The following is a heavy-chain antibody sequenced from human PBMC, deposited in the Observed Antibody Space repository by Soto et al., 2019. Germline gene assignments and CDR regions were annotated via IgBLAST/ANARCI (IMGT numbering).Heavy chain of an antibody. CDR2: VSNNVSDT. J-gene: IGHJ4*02. V-gene: IGHV3-64D*06. Sequence: GGSLRLSCSASGFTFSDYTIHWVRQAPGRGLEFVSAVSNNVSDTYYADSVRGRFTISRDNSKNTLYLQMSNLTVEDTAVYYCVKEVGPCCDWSYFFDYWGQGTVVTVSS. D-gene: IGHD3-9*01. CDR1: GFTFSDYT. CDR3: VKEVGPCCDWSYFFDY.